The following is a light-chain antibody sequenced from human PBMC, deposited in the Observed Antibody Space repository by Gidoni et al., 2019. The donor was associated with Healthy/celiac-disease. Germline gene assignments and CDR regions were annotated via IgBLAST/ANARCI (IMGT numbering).Light chain of an antibody. CDR1: QSISSW. CDR2: KAS. V-gene: IGKV1-5*03. J-gene: IGKJ1*01. CDR3: QQYNSYSWT. Sequence: DIQMTQYPSTLSASVGDRVTITCRASQSISSWLAWYQQQPGKAPKLLIYKASSLESGVPSRFSGSGSGTEFPLTISSLQPDDFATYYCQQYNSYSWTFGQGTKVEIK.